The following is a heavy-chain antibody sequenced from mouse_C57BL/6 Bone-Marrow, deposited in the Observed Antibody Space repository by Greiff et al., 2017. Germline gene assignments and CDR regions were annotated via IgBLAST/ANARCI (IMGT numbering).Heavy chain of an antibody. Sequence: QVQLKQPGAELVKPGASVKLSCKASGYTFTSYWMHWVKQRPGQGLEWIGMIHPNSGSTNYNEKFKSKATLTVDKSSSTAYMQLSSLTSEDSAVYYCARRYGSSYFDYWGQGTTLTVSS. CDR3: ARRYGSSYFDY. V-gene: IGHV1-64*01. J-gene: IGHJ2*01. CDR1: GYTFTSYW. CDR2: IHPNSGST. D-gene: IGHD1-1*01.